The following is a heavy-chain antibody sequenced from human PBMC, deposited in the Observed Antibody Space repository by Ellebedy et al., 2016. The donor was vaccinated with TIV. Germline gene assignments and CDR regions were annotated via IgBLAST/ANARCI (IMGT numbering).Heavy chain of an antibody. D-gene: IGHD6-19*01. Sequence: SGPTLVKPTQTLTLTYTFSGFSLSTSGVTVGWIRQPPGKALEWLALIYWDDDKRYRPSLKSRLTIPKDTSKNQVVLTLTNVDPVDTATYYCAHKSNSLSVAGQMGTFDYWGQGILVTVSS. V-gene: IGHV2-5*02. CDR3: AHKSNSLSVAGQMGTFDY. CDR2: IYWDDDK. J-gene: IGHJ4*02. CDR1: GFSLSTSGVT.